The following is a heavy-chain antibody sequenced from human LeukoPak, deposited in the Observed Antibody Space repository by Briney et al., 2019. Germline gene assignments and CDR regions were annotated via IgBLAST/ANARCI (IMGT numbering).Heavy chain of an antibody. J-gene: IGHJ3*02. Sequence: ISWVRQAPGQGLEWMGWINAHSGNTNYAQKIQGRVTMTTDTSTTTAYMELRSLRSDDTAVYYCARHVTTAGAAFDIWGQGTMVTVSS. CDR3: ARHVTTAGAAFDI. CDR2: INAHSGNT. D-gene: IGHD4-17*01. V-gene: IGHV1-18*01.